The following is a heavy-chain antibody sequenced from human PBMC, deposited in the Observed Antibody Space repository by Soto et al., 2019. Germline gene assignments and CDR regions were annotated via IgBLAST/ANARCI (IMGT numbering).Heavy chain of an antibody. V-gene: IGHV4-30-2*03. Sequence: SETLSLTCAVSGGSISSGGYSWSWIRQPPGKGLEWIGYIYHSGSTYYNPSLKSRVTISVDTSKNQFSLKLSSVTAADTAVYYCARPQDYSNYFWFDPRGQGTLVTVSS. CDR2: IYHSGST. CDR3: ARPQDYSNYFWFDP. D-gene: IGHD4-4*01. CDR1: GGSISSGGYS. J-gene: IGHJ5*02.